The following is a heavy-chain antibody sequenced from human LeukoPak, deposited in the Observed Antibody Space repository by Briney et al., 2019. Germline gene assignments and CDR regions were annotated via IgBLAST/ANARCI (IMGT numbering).Heavy chain of an antibody. D-gene: IGHD3-10*01. CDR2: IYYSGST. CDR3: ARVSLVRGAPDYYFDY. J-gene: IGHJ4*02. CDR1: GGPISSYY. V-gene: IGHV4-59*12. Sequence: SETLSLTCTVSGGPISSYYWSWIRQPPGKELEGMGYIYYSGSTNYNPSLKSRVTMSVDTSKIQFSLKLSSVTAADTAVYYCARVSLVRGAPDYYFDYWGQGTLVTVSS.